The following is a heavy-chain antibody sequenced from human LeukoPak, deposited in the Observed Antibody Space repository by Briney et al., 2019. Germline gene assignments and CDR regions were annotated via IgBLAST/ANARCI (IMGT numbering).Heavy chain of an antibody. V-gene: IGHV3-23*01. J-gene: IGHJ4*02. CDR2: ISGSGGST. CDR3: AKALFYIAVAGSDY. CDR1: GFTFSSYA. Sequence: GGSLRLSCAASGFTFSSYAMSWVRQAPGKGLEWVSAISGSGGSTYYADSVKGRFTISRDNSKNTLYLQINSLRAEDTAVYYCAKALFYIAVAGSDYWGQGTLVTVSS. D-gene: IGHD6-19*01.